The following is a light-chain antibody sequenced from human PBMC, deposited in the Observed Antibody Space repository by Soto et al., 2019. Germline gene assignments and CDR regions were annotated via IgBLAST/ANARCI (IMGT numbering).Light chain of an antibody. V-gene: IGKV1-6*01. J-gene: IGKJ1*01. CDR1: QGIRND. CDR3: LQDYNYPST. CDR2: AAS. Sequence: AIQMTQSPSSLSASVGDRVTITCRASQGIRNDLGWYQQKPGKAPKLLLYAASSLQSGVPSRCSGSGSGTDFTLTLGILQPEDFATYYCLQDYNYPSTFGQGTTLDLK.